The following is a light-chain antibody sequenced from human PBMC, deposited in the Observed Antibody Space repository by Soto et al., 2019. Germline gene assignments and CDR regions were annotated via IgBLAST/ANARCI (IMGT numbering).Light chain of an antibody. V-gene: IGKV4-1*01. CDR2: WAS. CDR3: QQYYNSPIT. CDR1: QSFLSCSNNKNY. J-gene: IGKJ5*01. Sequence: DIVMTQSTASLTASLGERATLNCKSSQSFLSCSNNKNYLGWYQQKPGQPPKLLISWASTRDSGVPDRFSGSGSGATFTLTISSLQAEDVAVYYCQQYYNSPITFGQGTRLEIK.